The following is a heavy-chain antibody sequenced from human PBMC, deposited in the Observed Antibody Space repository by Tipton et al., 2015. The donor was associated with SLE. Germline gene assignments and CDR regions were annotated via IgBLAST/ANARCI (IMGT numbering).Heavy chain of an antibody. CDR2: IYTSGSA. CDR1: GGSLSSGSYS. J-gene: IGHJ6*02. CDR3: ARGSVTIFGVAYYYYGLDV. V-gene: IGHV4-61*02. Sequence: TLSLTCTVSGGSLSSGSYSWSSIRQPAGKGLEWIGLIYTSGSANYNPSLQSRVTIAVDTSKNQFSLKLNSVTATDTAVYYCARGSVTIFGVAYYYYGLDVWGQGTTVTVSS. D-gene: IGHD3-3*01.